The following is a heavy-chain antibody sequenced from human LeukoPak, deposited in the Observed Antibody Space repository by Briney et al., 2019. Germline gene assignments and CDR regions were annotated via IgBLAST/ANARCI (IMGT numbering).Heavy chain of an antibody. CDR1: GFTFDDYA. V-gene: IGHV3-43D*03. CDR3: AKDKARGGYSSSYGMDV. CDR2: ISWDGGST. D-gene: IGHD6-13*01. J-gene: IGHJ6*02. Sequence: GGSLRLSCSASGFTFDDYAMHWVRQAPGKGLEWVSLISWDGGSTYYADSVKGRFTISRDNSKNSLYLQMNSLRAEDTALYYCAKDKARGGYSSSYGMDVWGQGTTVTVSS.